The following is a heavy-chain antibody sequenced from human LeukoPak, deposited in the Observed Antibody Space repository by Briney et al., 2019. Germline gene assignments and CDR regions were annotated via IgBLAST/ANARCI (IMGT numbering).Heavy chain of an antibody. D-gene: IGHD3-3*01. J-gene: IGHJ5*02. V-gene: IGHV3-11*01. CDR3: AQREAFTSS. CDR1: GFTFSDYY. Sequence: GGSLRLSCAASGFTFSDYYMSWIRQAPGKGLEWVSYISSGGNTIYCADSVKGRFTISRDNAKNSLYLQLNSLRAEDTAVYYCAQREAFTSSWGQGTLVTVSS. CDR2: ISSGGNTI.